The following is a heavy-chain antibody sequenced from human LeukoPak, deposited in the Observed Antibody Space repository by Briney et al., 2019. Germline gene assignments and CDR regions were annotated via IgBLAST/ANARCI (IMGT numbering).Heavy chain of an antibody. Sequence: SETLSLTCTVSGGSISSYYWSWIRQPPGKGLEWIGYIYYSGSTNYNPSLKSRVTISVDTSKNQFSLKLSSVTAADTAVYYCARGRFKSRFDYWGQGTLVTVSS. CDR1: GGSISSYY. D-gene: IGHD2-2*01. CDR2: IYYSGST. V-gene: IGHV4-59*12. CDR3: ARGRFKSRFDY. J-gene: IGHJ4*02.